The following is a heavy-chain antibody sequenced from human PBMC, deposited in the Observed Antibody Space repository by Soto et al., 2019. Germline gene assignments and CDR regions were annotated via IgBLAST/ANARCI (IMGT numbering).Heavy chain of an antibody. V-gene: IGHV1-69*01. CDR2: IIPIFGTA. CDR3: ARDQDYDSSGYYWYFDL. Sequence: QVQLVQSGAEVKKPGSSVKVSCKASGGTFSSYAISWVRQAPGQGLEWMGGIIPIFGTANYAQKFQGRVTITADESTSTAYMELRSLRSEDTAVYYCARDQDYDSSGYYWYFDLWGRGTLVTVSS. J-gene: IGHJ2*01. CDR1: GGTFSSYA. D-gene: IGHD3-22*01.